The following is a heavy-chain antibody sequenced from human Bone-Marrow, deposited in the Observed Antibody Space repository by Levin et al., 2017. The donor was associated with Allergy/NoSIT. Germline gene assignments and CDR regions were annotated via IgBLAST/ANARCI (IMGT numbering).Heavy chain of an antibody. CDR3: ARTGGGNYYYYYMDV. Sequence: SETLSLTCTLSGGYISSYYWTWIRQPPGKGLEWIGKIDYSTSTNYSPSLRSRVTISLDTSRNQFSLKLSSVTAAGTAVYYCARTGGGNYYYYYMDVWGKGTTVTVSS. CDR2: IDYSTST. D-gene: IGHD4-23*01. J-gene: IGHJ6*03. V-gene: IGHV4-59*08. CDR1: GGYISSYY.